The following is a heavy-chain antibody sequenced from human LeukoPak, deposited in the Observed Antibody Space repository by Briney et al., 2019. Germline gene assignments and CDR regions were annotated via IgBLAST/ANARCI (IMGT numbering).Heavy chain of an antibody. J-gene: IGHJ4*02. CDR1: GFTFSSYW. CDR3: ARDPVLDDYGGNSPY. D-gene: IGHD4-23*01. CDR2: INIDGSST. Sequence: PGGSLRLSCAASGFTFSSYWMHWVRHAPGKGLVWVSRINIDGSSTTYADSVKGRFTISRNNAKNTLYLQMNSLRAEDTAVYYCARDPVLDDYGGNSPYWGQGTLVTVSS. V-gene: IGHV3-74*01.